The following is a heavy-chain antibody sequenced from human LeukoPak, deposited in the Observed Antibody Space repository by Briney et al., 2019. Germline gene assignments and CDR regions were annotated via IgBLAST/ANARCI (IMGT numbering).Heavy chain of an antibody. CDR1: GYTFTSYG. CDR3: ARGYYDILTGPRFMDV. D-gene: IGHD3-9*01. V-gene: IGHV1-18*01. Sequence: ASVTVSCKASGYTFTSYGISWVRQAPGQGLEWMGWISAYNGNTNYAQKLQGRVTMTTDTSTSTAYMELRSLRSDDTAVYYCARGYYDILTGPRFMDVWGQGTTITVSS. J-gene: IGHJ6*02. CDR2: ISAYNGNT.